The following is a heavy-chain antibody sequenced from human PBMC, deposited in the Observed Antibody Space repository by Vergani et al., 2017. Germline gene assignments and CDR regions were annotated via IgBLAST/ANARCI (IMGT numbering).Heavy chain of an antibody. J-gene: IGHJ6*02. Sequence: QVQLQQWGAGLLKPSETLSLTCAVYGGSFSGYYWSWIRQPPGKGLEWIGEINHSGSTNYNPSLKSRVTISVDPSKNQFSLKLSSVTAADTAVYYCARGPRMNGDYEYYYYYGIDVWGQGTTVTVSS. D-gene: IGHD4-17*01. CDR3: ARGPRMNGDYEYYYYYGIDV. CDR1: GGSFSGYY. V-gene: IGHV4-34*01. CDR2: INHSGST.